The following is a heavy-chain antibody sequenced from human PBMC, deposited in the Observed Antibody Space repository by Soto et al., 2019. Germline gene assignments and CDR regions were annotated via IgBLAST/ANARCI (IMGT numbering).Heavy chain of an antibody. CDR3: AHRRPWSSNWNSGWFDP. CDR1: GFSLSTSGVG. CDR2: IYWDDDK. Sequence: QITLKESGPTLVKPTQTLTLTCTFSGFSLSTSGVGVGWIRQPPGKALEWLAVIYWDDDKRYSPSLNSRLTIPKDPSKNQVVLTMTNMDPVDTATYFCAHRRPWSSNWNSGWFDPWGQGTLVTVSS. J-gene: IGHJ5*02. V-gene: IGHV2-5*02. D-gene: IGHD1-20*01.